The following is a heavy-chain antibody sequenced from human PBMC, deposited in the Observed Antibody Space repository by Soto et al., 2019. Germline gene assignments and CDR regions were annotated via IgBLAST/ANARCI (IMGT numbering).Heavy chain of an antibody. D-gene: IGHD6-13*01. CDR2: IIPIFGTA. CDR1: GGTFSSYA. V-gene: IGHV1-69*01. Sequence: QVQLVQSGAEVKKPGSSVKVSCKASGGTFSSYAISWVRQAPGQGLEWMGGIIPIFGTANYAQKFKGRVTITADESTSTAYMELSSLRSEDTAVYYCAREILPDSSSWYGTPQDWGQGTLVTVSS. CDR3: AREILPDSSSWYGTPQD. J-gene: IGHJ4*02.